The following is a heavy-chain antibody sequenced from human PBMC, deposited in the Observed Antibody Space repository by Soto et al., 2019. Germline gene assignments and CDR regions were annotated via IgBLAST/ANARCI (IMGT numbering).Heavy chain of an antibody. CDR2: INHSGST. CDR3: ARDSVQANWGRLNPNYYMDV. J-gene: IGHJ6*03. V-gene: IGHV4-34*01. D-gene: IGHD7-27*01. CDR1: GGSFSGYY. Sequence: SETLSLTCAVYGGSFSGYYWSWIRQPPGKGLEWIGEINHSGSTNYNPSLKSRVTISVDTSKNQFSLKLSSVTAADTAVYYCARDSVQANWGRLNPNYYMDVWGKGTTVTVSS.